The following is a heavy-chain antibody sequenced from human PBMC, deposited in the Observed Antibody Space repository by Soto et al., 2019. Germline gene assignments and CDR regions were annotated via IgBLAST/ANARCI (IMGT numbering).Heavy chain of an antibody. Sequence: QVQLQESGPGLVKPSETLSLTFTVSGGSVSSGSYHWGWIRQPPGQGLEWIGYIYHSGSTNYNPSLKSRVTLSVDTSKNQFSLSLTSVTAADTAVYYCASLSAAWFDPWGQGTLVTVAS. J-gene: IGHJ5*02. V-gene: IGHV4-61*01. D-gene: IGHD6-19*01. CDR2: IYHSGST. CDR3: ASLSAAWFDP. CDR1: GGSVSSGSYH.